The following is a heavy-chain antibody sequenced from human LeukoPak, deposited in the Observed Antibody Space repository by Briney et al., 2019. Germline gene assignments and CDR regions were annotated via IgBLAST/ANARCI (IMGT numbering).Heavy chain of an antibody. CDR3: ARASSYCSSTSCDIYGGVFFDY. CDR1: GGTFSSYA. V-gene: IGHV1-69*05. D-gene: IGHD2-2*02. J-gene: IGHJ4*02. Sequence: SVKVSCKASGGTFSSYAISWVRQAPGQGVEWMGGIIPIFGRANYAQKFQGRVTITTDESTSTAYIQLSSLRSDYTAVYYCARASSYCSSTSCDIYGGVFFDYWGQGTLVTVSS. CDR2: IIPIFGRA.